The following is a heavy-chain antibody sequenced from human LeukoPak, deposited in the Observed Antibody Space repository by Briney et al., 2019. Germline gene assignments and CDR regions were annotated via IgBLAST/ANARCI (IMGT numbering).Heavy chain of an antibody. V-gene: IGHV4-34*01. J-gene: IGHJ1*01. Sequence: PSETLSLTCAVYGGSISGYYWSWIRQPPGKGLEWIGEINHSGSTNYNPSLKSRVTISVDTSKNQFSLKLSSVTAADTAVYYCARVYYYDSSGYYRVEYFQHWGQGTLVTVSS. CDR3: ARVYYYDSSGYYRVEYFQH. CDR2: INHSGST. D-gene: IGHD3-22*01. CDR1: GGSISGYY.